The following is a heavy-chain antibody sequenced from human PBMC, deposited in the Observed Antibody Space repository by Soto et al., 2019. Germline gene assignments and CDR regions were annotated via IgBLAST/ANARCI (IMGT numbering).Heavy chain of an antibody. CDR1: GFTFNNYA. CDR2: INASGDKT. Sequence: EVQLLESGGGLVQRGGSLRVSCAASGFTFNNYAMTWVCQAPGKGLEWVSFINASGDKTYYADSVKGRFTISRDNSKNTLSLQMSSLRDDDTAVYFCARADLFLMAYEFGYRGQGTLVTVSS. J-gene: IGHJ4*02. D-gene: IGHD2-8*01. CDR3: ARADLFLMAYEFGY. V-gene: IGHV3-23*01.